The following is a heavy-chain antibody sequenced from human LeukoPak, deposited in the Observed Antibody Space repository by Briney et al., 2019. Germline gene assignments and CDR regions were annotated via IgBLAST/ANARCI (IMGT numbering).Heavy chain of an antibody. CDR2: VYYSGST. CDR1: GGAISTYY. CDR3: ARRASNYYGMDV. J-gene: IGHJ6*02. Sequence: SETLSLTCTVSGGAISTYYWSWIRQPPGKGLEWIGYVYYSGSTNYNPSLKSRVTMSVDTSKNQFSLKLRSVTAADTAVYYCARRASNYYGMDVWGQGTTVTVSS. V-gene: IGHV4-59*08.